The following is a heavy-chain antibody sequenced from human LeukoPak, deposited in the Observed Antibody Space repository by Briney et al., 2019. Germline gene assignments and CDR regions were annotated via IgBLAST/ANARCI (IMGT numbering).Heavy chain of an antibody. D-gene: IGHD6-6*01. CDR2: ISSSSSTI. V-gene: IGHV3-48*01. Sequence: SGGSLRLSCAASGFTFSSYSMNWVRQAPGKGLEWVSYISSSSSTIYYADSVKGRFTISRDNAKNSLYLQMNSLRAEDTAVYYCARASIAVDYWGQGTLVTVSS. CDR3: ARASIAVDY. J-gene: IGHJ4*02. CDR1: GFTFSSYS.